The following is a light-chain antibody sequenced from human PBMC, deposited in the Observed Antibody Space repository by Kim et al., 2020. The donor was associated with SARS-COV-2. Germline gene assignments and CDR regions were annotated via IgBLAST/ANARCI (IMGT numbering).Light chain of an antibody. CDR1: SSDVGGYNY. J-gene: IGLJ1*01. CDR3: SSYTSSSTPFV. CDR2: DVS. V-gene: IGLV2-14*03. Sequence: QSALTQPASVSGSPGQSITISCTGTSSDVGGYNYVSWYQQHRGKAPKLMIYDVSNRPSGVSNRFSGSKSGNTASLTISGLQAEDEADYYCSSYTSSSTPFVFGTGTKVTVL.